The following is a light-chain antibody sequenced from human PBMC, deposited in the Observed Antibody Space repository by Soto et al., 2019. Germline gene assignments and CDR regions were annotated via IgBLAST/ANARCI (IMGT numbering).Light chain of an antibody. CDR2: YDD. CDR1: SSNIGNNA. V-gene: IGLV1-36*01. J-gene: IGLJ1*01. Sequence: QSVLTQPPSVSEAPRQRVTISCSGSSSNIGNNAENWYQQLPGKAPKLLIYYDDLLPSGVSDRFSGSKSGTSASLAISGLQSEDEADYYCAAWDDSLNGPVFGTGTKVTVL. CDR3: AAWDDSLNGPV.